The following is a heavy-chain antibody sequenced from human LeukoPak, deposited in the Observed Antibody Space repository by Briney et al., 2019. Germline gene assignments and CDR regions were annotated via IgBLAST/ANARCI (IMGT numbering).Heavy chain of an antibody. CDR3: ARDHPYYFDY. J-gene: IGHJ4*02. CDR1: GGSISSHY. CDR2: IYYSGSA. Sequence: PSETLSLTCTVSGGSISSHYWSWIRQPPGKGLEWIGYIYYSGSANYNPSLKSRVTISVDTSKNQFSLKLSSVTAADTAVYYCARDHPYYFDYWGQGTLVTVSS. V-gene: IGHV4-59*11.